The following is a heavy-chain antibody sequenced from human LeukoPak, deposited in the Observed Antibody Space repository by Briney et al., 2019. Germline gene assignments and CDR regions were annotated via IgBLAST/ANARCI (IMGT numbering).Heavy chain of an antibody. J-gene: IGHJ4*02. V-gene: IGHV4-38-2*02. Sequence: PSETLSLTCAVSGYSISSGYYWGWIRQPPGKGLEWIGSIYHSGSTTYNPSLKSRVTMSVDTSKNQFSLQLRSVTAADTALYYCARDIREVGATHYFDYWGQGTLVTVTS. CDR1: GYSISSGYY. D-gene: IGHD1-26*01. CDR2: IYHSGST. CDR3: ARDIREVGATHYFDY.